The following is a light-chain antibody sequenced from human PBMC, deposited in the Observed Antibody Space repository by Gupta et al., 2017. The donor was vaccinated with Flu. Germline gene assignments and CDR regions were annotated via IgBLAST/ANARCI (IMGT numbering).Light chain of an antibody. CDR1: QGVSKY. J-gene: IGKJ2*01. V-gene: IGKV1-9*01. Sequence: SPCRSASVGDRGTISGRARQGVSKYLAWYQQKQGKAPRLLIYLASTRQSGLPSRFSGSGLGTEFTLTISRRQPEDFATYYCQQGNSSPSTFGQGTKLEIK. CDR3: QQGNSSPST. CDR2: LAS.